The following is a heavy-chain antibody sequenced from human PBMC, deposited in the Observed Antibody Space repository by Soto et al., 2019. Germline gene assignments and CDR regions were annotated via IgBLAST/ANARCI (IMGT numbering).Heavy chain of an antibody. V-gene: IGHV3-48*01. CDR1: GFTFSSYS. Sequence: GESLKISCAASGFTFSSYSMNWVRQAPGKGLEWVSYISSSSTIYYADSVKGRFTISRDNAKNSLYLQMNSLRAEDTAVYYCARASFWGSYNYWGQGTLVTVSS. J-gene: IGHJ4*02. D-gene: IGHD3-16*01. CDR3: ARASFWGSYNY. CDR2: ISSSSTI.